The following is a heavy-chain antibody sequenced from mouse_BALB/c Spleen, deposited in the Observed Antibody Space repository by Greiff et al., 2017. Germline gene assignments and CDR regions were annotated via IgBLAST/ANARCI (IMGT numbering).Heavy chain of an antibody. CDR3: ARDGYGSSAWFAY. D-gene: IGHD1-1*01. CDR2: ISSGSSTI. CDR1: GFTFSSFG. Sequence: EVQGVESGGGLVQPGGSRKLSCAASGFTFSSFGMHWVRQAPEKGLEWVAYISSGSSTIYYADTVKGRFTISRDNPKNTLFLQMTSLRSEDTAMYYCARDGYGSSAWFAYWGQGTLVTVSA. V-gene: IGHV5-17*02. J-gene: IGHJ3*01.